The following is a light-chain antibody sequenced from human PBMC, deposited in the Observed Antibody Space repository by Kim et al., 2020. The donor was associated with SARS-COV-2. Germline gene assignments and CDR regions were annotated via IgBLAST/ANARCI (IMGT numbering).Light chain of an antibody. Sequence: SSELTQDPAVSVALGQTVRIACQGDSLRTYYINWYQQKPGQAPVLVIHGENNRPSGIPDRVSGSRSGNTASLTITGAQAEDEADYYCNSQDISGNHLVFGGGTQLTVL. CDR3: NSQDISGNHLV. V-gene: IGLV3-19*01. CDR1: SLRTYY. J-gene: IGLJ3*02. CDR2: GEN.